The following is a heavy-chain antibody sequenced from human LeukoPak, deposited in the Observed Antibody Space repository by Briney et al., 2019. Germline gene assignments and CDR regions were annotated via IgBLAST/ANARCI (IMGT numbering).Heavy chain of an antibody. CDR1: GFPFGSFY. D-gene: IGHD6-19*01. Sequence: GGSLRLSCAASGFPFGSFYMSWVRQAPGKGLEWVSSISSSTSYIFYADSVRGRVTISRDNAKNSLYLQMNSLRVEDTAVYYCARDRGSGWHTFDSWGQGTLVTVSS. V-gene: IGHV3-21*01. CDR3: ARDRGSGWHTFDS. J-gene: IGHJ4*02. CDR2: ISSSTSYI.